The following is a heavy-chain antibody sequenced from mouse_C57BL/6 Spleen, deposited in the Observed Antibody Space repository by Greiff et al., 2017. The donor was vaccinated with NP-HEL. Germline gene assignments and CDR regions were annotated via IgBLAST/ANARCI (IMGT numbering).Heavy chain of an antibody. CDR1: GYAFSSSW. Sequence: QVQLQQSGPELVKPGASVKISCKASGYAFSSSWMNWVKQRPGKGLEWIGRIYPGDGDTNYNGKFKGKATLTADKASSTAYMQLSSLTSEDSAVYFCARGGRASFAYWGQGTLVTVSA. V-gene: IGHV1-82*01. J-gene: IGHJ3*01. CDR3: ARGGRASFAY. D-gene: IGHD3-3*01. CDR2: IYPGDGDT.